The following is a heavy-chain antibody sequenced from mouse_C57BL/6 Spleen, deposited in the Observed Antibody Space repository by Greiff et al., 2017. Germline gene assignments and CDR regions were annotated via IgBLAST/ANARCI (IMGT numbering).Heavy chain of an antibody. Sequence: EVKLMESGGGLVQPGGSLKLSCAASGFTFSDYYMYWVRQTPEKRLEWVAYISNGGGSTYYPDTVKGRFTISRDNAKNTLYLQMSRLKSEDTAMYYCARRGALTGVYFDYWGQGTTLTVSS. CDR2: ISNGGGST. CDR1: GFTFSDYY. V-gene: IGHV5-12*01. D-gene: IGHD4-1*01. J-gene: IGHJ2*01. CDR3: ARRGALTGVYFDY.